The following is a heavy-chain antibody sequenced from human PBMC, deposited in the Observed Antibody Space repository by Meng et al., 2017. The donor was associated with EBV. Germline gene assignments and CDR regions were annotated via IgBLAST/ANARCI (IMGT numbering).Heavy chain of an antibody. CDR2: IIPIFGTA. CDR1: GGTFSSYA. CDR3: ARGYRGSSWYLGY. J-gene: IGHJ4*02. V-gene: IGHV1-69*01. D-gene: IGHD6-13*01. Sequence: QGRRGQSGAEVKKAGSSVKVSCKASGGTFSSYAISWVRQAPGQGLEWMGGIIPIFGTANYAQKFQGRVTITADESTSTAYMELSSLRSEDTAVYYCARGYRGSSWYLGYWGQGTLVTVSS.